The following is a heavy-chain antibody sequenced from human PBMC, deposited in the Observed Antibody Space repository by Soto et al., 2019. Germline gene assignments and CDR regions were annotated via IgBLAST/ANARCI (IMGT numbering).Heavy chain of an antibody. CDR3: ARILTRYCSTTSCYMGWAHYGMDV. D-gene: IGHD2-2*02. CDR2: IFSSDEK. J-gene: IGHJ6*02. Sequence: SGPTLVNHTETLTPTCTVSGFSLGNARMGVSWIRQPPGKALEWLAHIFSSDEKSYSTSLKSRLTISKDTSKSQVVLTMTNMDPVDTATYYCARILTRYCSTTSCYMGWAHYGMDVWVQGTTVTVSS. CDR1: GFSLGNARMG. V-gene: IGHV2-26*01.